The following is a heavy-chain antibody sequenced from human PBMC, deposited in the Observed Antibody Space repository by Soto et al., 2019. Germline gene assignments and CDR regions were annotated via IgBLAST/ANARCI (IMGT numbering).Heavy chain of an antibody. Sequence: GGSLRLSCAASGFTFSDYYMSWIRQAPGKGLEWVSYISSSGSTIYYADSVKGRFTISRDNAKNSLYLQMNSLRAEDTAVYYCARPHCSSTSCYGVKYFQHWGQGTLVTVSS. V-gene: IGHV3-11*01. J-gene: IGHJ1*01. D-gene: IGHD2-2*01. CDR2: ISSSGSTI. CDR3: ARPHCSSTSCYGVKYFQH. CDR1: GFTFSDYY.